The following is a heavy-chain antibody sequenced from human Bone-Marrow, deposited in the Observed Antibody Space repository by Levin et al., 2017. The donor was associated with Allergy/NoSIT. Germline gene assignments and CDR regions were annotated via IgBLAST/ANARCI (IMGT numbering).Heavy chain of an antibody. J-gene: IGHJ6*01. CDR1: GYAFNTYD. V-gene: IGHV1-8*01. D-gene: IGHD2-2*03. CDR3: VRGALIDNVFYWIRDFQNGMDV. Sequence: ASVKVSCKASGYAFNTYDINWVRQVAGQGLEWMGWMNPNGTDTGYAQRFQGRVSMTADTSTRTAYMELSSLRPEDTAVYYCVRGALIDNVFYWIRDFQNGMDVWGQGTTVTVSS. CDR2: MNPNGTDT.